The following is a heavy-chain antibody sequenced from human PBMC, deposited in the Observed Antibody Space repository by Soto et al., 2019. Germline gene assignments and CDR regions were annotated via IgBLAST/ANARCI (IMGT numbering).Heavy chain of an antibody. CDR2: ISDSGGT. J-gene: IGHJ6*02. Sequence: PSETLSLTGAISGGSFRVYFRTWLRQFPGKGLEWIGEISDSGGTKYNPSLESRVALSVDTSKNQFSLKLSSVTAADTAVYFCARGRKKRHFYNYGMDVWGRGTTVT. CDR3: ARGRKKRHFYNYGMDV. CDR1: GGSFRVYF. V-gene: IGHV4-34*01.